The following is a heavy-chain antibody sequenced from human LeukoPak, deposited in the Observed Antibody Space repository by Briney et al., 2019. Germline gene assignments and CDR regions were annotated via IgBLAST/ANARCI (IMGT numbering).Heavy chain of an antibody. CDR2: IYHSGST. Sequence: SETLSLTCTVSGGSISSGGYYWSWIRQHPGKGLEWIGYIYHSGSTYYNPSLKSRVTISVDRSKNQFSLKLSSVTAADTAVYYCARGGYYYMDVWGKGTTVTVSS. J-gene: IGHJ6*03. V-gene: IGHV4-31*03. CDR3: ARGGYYYMDV. CDR1: GGSISSGGYY.